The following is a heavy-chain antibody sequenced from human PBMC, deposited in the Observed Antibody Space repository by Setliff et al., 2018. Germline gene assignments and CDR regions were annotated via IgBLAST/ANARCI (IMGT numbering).Heavy chain of an antibody. J-gene: IGHJ2*01. Sequence: SETLSLTCTVSGGSISSHHWSWIRQPPGKGLEWIGYMYYIGSTTYNPSLKSRVTISVDTSKNQFSLRLSSVTAADTAVYYCAREYYDILTRSRGWYFDLWGRGTLVTVSS. CDR3: AREYYDILTRSRGWYFDL. CDR1: GGSISSHH. CDR2: MYYIGST. D-gene: IGHD3-9*01. V-gene: IGHV4-59*11.